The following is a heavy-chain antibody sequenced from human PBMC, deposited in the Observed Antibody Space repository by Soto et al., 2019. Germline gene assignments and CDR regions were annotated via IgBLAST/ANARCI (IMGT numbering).Heavy chain of an antibody. CDR3: ARDSTAASPNYYMDV. D-gene: IGHD4-4*01. Sequence: GGSLRFSCAASGFTFSSYGMHWVRQAPGKGLEWVAVIWYDGSNKYYADSVKGRFTISRDNSKNTLYLQMNSLRAEDTAVYYCARDSTAASPNYYMDVWGKGTTVTVSS. CDR2: IWYDGSNK. J-gene: IGHJ6*03. CDR1: GFTFSSYG. V-gene: IGHV3-33*01.